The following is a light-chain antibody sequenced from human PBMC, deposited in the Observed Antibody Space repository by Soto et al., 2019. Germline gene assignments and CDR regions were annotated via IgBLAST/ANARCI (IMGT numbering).Light chain of an antibody. V-gene: IGKV3-15*01. J-gene: IGKJ3*01. CDR1: QSVSSN. Sequence: EIVVTQSPATLSVSPGERATLSCRGGQSVSSNSAWYQQKPGQAPRLLIYGASTRATGIPARFSGSGSGTEFTLTISSLQSEDFVVYYCQQYNNWPPIFTFGPGTKVDIK. CDR2: GAS. CDR3: QQYNNWPPIFT.